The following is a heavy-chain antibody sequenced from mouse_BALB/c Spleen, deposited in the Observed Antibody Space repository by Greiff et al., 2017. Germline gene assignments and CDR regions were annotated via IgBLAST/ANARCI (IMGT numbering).Heavy chain of an antibody. V-gene: IGHV1-67*01. D-gene: IGHD2-1*01. Sequence: LQESGPELVRPGVSVKISCKGSGYTFTDYAMHWVKQSHAKSLEWIGVISTYYGNTNYNQKFKGKATMTVDKSSSTAYMELARLTSEDSAIYYCARGGNWYAMDYWGQGTSVTVSS. CDR2: ISTYYGNT. J-gene: IGHJ4*01. CDR3: ARGGNWYAMDY. CDR1: GYTFTDYA.